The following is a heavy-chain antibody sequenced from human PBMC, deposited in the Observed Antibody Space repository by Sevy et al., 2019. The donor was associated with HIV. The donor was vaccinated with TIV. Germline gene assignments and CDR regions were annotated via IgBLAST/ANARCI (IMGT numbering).Heavy chain of an antibody. CDR1: GGSISSYC. V-gene: IGHV4-59*01. CDR2: IYYSGST. J-gene: IGHJ6*02. D-gene: IGHD2-21*02. CDR3: ARDAIVVVTAIGGYYYGMDV. Sequence: SETLSLTCTVSGGSISSYCWSWIRQPPGKGLEWIGSIYYSGSTNYNPSLKSRVTISVDTSKNQFSLKLSSVTAADTAVYYCARDAIVVVTAIGGYYYGMDVWGQGTTVTVSS.